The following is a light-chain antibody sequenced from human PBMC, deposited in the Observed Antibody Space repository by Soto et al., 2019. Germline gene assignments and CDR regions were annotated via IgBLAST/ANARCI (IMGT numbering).Light chain of an antibody. Sequence: VIWMTQSPSLLSASTGDRVTISCRVSQDIRNYLAWYQQKPGKAPELLIYAASTLQSGVPSRFSGSGSGTDFTLTISWLQSEDFATYYCQQYYNFPRTFGQGTKVEIK. CDR3: QQYYNFPRT. CDR2: AAS. CDR1: QDIRNY. J-gene: IGKJ1*01. V-gene: IGKV1D-8*01.